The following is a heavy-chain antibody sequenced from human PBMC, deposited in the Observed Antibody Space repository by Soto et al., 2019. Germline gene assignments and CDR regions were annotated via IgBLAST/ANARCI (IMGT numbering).Heavy chain of an antibody. D-gene: IGHD3-10*01. J-gene: IGHJ4*02. Sequence: EVQLLESGGGLVQPGGSLRLSCAASGFTFSSYAMGWVRQAPGKGLEWVSAISGSGGSTYYADSVKGRFTISRDNSKNTLYLQMNSLRAEDTVVYYCAKASGWFGEFDYWGQGTLVTVSS. CDR3: AKASGWFGEFDY. CDR1: GFTFSSYA. V-gene: IGHV3-23*01. CDR2: ISGSGGST.